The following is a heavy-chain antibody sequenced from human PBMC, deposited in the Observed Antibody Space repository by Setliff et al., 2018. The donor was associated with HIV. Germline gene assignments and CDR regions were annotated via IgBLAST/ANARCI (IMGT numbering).Heavy chain of an antibody. Sequence: GGSLRLSCAASGFNFYNYEMNWVRQAPGKGLEWIAYISSGGRTIDYADSVKDRFTIYRDNGKNSVYLQMNSLRAEDTALYYCVKDSLPGGCDMWGQGSMVTVSS. J-gene: IGHJ3*02. CDR1: GFNFYNYE. CDR3: VKDSLPGGCDM. CDR2: ISSGGRTI. D-gene: IGHD2-2*01. V-gene: IGHV3-48*03.